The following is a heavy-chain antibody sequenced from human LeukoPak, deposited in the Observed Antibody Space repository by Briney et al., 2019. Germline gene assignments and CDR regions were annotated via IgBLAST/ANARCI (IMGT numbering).Heavy chain of an antibody. J-gene: IGHJ4*02. V-gene: IGHV3-21*01. Sequence: KPGGSLRLSCAASGFTFSTYSMHWVRQAPGKGLEWVSSISSSSSYIYYADSVKGRFTISRDNAKNSLYLQMSGLRAEDTAVYYCARDRGYSSSWSFSYYYFDYWGQGTLVTVSS. CDR1: GFTFSTYS. D-gene: IGHD6-13*01. CDR3: ARDRGYSSSWSFSYYYFDY. CDR2: ISSSSSYI.